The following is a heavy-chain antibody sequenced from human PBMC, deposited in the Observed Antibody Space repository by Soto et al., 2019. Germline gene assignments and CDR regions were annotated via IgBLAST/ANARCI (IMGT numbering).Heavy chain of an antibody. J-gene: IGHJ6*02. V-gene: IGHV1-69*13. CDR3: ASRVGSAYYYYYGMDV. CDR2: IIPIFGTA. Sequence: GASVKVSCKASGGTFSSYAISWVRQAPGQGLEWMGGIIPIFGTANYEQKFQGRVTITADESTSTADMELSSLRSEDTAVYYCASRVGSAYYYYYGMDVWGQGTTVTVSS. CDR1: GGTFSSYA. D-gene: IGHD1-26*01.